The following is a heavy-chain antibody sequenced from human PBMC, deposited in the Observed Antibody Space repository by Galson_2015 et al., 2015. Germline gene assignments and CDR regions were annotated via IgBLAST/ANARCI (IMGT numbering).Heavy chain of an antibody. CDR2: IWYDGSNK. Sequence: SLRLSCAASGFTFSSYGMHWVRQAPGKGLEWVAVIWYDGSNKYYADSVKGRFTISRDNSKNTLYLQMNSLRAEDTAVYYCATYSSSWYDHYYYGMDVWGQGTTVTVSS. D-gene: IGHD6-13*01. CDR3: ATYSSSWYDHYYYGMDV. CDR1: GFTFSSYG. V-gene: IGHV3-33*01. J-gene: IGHJ6*02.